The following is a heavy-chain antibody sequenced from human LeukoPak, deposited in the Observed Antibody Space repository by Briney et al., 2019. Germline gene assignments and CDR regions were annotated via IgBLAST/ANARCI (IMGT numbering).Heavy chain of an antibody. CDR1: GFTFSSYG. CDR3: AKGLRMGWATDQGFPPQYYYDSSGYYGLDY. CDR2: ISYDGSNK. Sequence: GGSLRLSCAASGFTFSSYGMHWVRQAPGKGLEWVAVISYDGSNKYYADSVKGRFTISRDNSKNTLYLQMNSLRAEDTAVYYCAKGLRMGWATDQGFPPQYYYDSSGYYGLDYWGQGTLVTVSS. V-gene: IGHV3-30*18. D-gene: IGHD3-22*01. J-gene: IGHJ4*02.